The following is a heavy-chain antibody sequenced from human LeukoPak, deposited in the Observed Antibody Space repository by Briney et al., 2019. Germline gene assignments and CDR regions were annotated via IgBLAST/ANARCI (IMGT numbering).Heavy chain of an antibody. D-gene: IGHD1-1*01. J-gene: IGHJ4*02. CDR1: GGSLSSYY. CDR2: IFYSGNT. CDR3: ARGPTRYYFDY. V-gene: IGHV4-59*01. Sequence: PSETLSLTCTVSGGSLSSYYWSWIRQSPGKGLQWIAYIFYSGNTNYNPPLKSRVIISLDTSKNQFSLNLTSVTAADTALYYCARGPTRYYFDYWGQGTLVTVSS.